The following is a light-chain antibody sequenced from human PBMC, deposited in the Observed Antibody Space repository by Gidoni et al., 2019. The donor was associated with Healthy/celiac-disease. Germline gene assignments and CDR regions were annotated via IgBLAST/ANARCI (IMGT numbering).Light chain of an antibody. CDR3: NSRDSSGNHQDVV. J-gene: IGLJ2*01. CDR1: SRRSYY. V-gene: IGLV3-19*01. Sequence: SSELTQDPAVSVALGQTVRTTCQGDSRRSYYASWYQQKPGQAPVLVIYGKNNRPSGIPDRFSGSSSGNTASLTITGAQAEDEADYYCNSRDSSGNHQDVVFGGGTKLTVL. CDR2: GKN.